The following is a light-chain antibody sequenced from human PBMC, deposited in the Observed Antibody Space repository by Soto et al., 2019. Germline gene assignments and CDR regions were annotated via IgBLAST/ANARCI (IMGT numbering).Light chain of an antibody. CDR1: QSISGN. J-gene: IGKJ1*01. Sequence: EIVMTQSASTLPVSAGEGGTPSWGASQSISGNLAWYQQKPGQAPRLLIYGASTRATGIPARFSGSGYGTEFTLTISSLEPDDFAVYDCQQYENWPRTFGQGTKVDIK. V-gene: IGKV3-15*01. CDR2: GAS. CDR3: QQYENWPRT.